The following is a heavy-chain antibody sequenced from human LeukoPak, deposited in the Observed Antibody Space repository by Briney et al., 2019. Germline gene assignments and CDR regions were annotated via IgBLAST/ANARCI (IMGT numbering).Heavy chain of an antibody. Sequence: SVKVSCKASGGTFSSYAISWVRQAPGQGLEWMGGIIPIFGTANYAQKFQGRVTITADKSTSTAYMELSSLRSEDTAVYYCARCPHYDLWSGTLFDYWGQGTLVTVSS. CDR2: IIPIFGTA. V-gene: IGHV1-69*06. CDR3: ARCPHYDLWSGTLFDY. CDR1: GGTFSSYA. D-gene: IGHD3-3*01. J-gene: IGHJ4*02.